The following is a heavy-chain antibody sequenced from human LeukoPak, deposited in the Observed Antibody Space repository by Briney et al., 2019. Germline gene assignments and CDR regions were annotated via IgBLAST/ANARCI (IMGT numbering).Heavy chain of an antibody. Sequence: PSETLSLTCAVSGGSISSYYWSWIRQPPGKGLEWIGYIYYSGSTNYNPSLKSRVTISVDTSKNQFSLKLSSVTAADTAVYYCARQALSRSGSYSNXXXXDVWGQGTTXTVSS. CDR2: IYYSGST. J-gene: IGHJ6*02. CDR3: ARQALSRSGSYSNXXXXDV. D-gene: IGHD1-26*01. V-gene: IGHV4-59*08. CDR1: GGSISSYY.